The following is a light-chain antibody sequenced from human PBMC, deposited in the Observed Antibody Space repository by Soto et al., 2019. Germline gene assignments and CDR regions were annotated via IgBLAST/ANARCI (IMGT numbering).Light chain of an antibody. J-gene: IGKJ1*01. CDR3: QQYSYWPRT. CDR1: RSVDGH. Sequence: EVVLTQSPATLSLSPGETATLSCRASRSVDGHLAWYQHKPGQAPRLLIFEASTRATGVPARFSGSGSGTEFTLTISSLQSEDFAVYYCQQYSYWPRTFGQGTKVDIK. CDR2: EAS. V-gene: IGKV3D-15*01.